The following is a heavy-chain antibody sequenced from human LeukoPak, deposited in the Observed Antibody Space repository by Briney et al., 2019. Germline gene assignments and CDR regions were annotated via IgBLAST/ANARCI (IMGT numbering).Heavy chain of an antibody. CDR1: GYTFTGYY. V-gene: IGHV1-2*02. CDR3: ARDYYDILTGYPTFDY. Sequence: GASVKVSCKASGYTFTGYYMHWVRQAPGQGLEWTGWINPNSGGTNYAQKFQGRVTMTRDTSISTAYMELSRLRSDDTAVYYCARDYYDILTGYPTFDYWGQGTLVTVSS. D-gene: IGHD3-9*01. CDR2: INPNSGGT. J-gene: IGHJ4*02.